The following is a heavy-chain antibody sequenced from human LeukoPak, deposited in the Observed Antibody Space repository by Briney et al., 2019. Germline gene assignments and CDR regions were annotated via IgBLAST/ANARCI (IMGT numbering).Heavy chain of an antibody. V-gene: IGHV3-7*01. CDR1: GFTFSSYW. J-gene: IGHJ4*02. D-gene: IGHD4-17*01. CDR2: INEDGSDK. CDR3: ARDLGTVTAVC. Sequence: GGSLRLSCAASGFTFSSYWISWVRQAPGKGLEWVANINEDGSDKYYVDSVKGRFTISRDNAKNSLYLQMNSLRADDTAVYYCARDLGTVTAVCWGQGTLVTVSS.